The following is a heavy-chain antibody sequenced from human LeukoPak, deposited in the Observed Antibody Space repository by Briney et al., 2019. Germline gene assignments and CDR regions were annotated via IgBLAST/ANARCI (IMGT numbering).Heavy chain of an antibody. CDR3: ARDPYSGNYGNYYYYYMDV. CDR1: GFTFNNYN. J-gene: IGHJ6*03. CDR2: ITSCSTYI. D-gene: IGHD1-26*01. Sequence: PGGSLRLSCAASGFTFNNYNMNWVRQAPGGALEWVSSITSCSTYIFYADSVKGRFPISRDHAKNSLYLQMNSLGPEDTAVYYCARDPYSGNYGNYYYYYMDVWGKGTTVTISS. V-gene: IGHV3-21*01.